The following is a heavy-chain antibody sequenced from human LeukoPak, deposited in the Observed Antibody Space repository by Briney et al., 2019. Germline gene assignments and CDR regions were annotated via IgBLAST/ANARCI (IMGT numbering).Heavy chain of an antibody. V-gene: IGHV3-23*01. D-gene: IGHD5-18*01. CDR3: ARQPAGYSYGAGAFDI. CDR2: ISATGVNT. CDR1: GFGSKNYA. J-gene: IGHJ3*02. Sequence: GGSLRLSCTTSGFGSKNYAMSWVRLAPGKGLEWVSIISATGVNTYYADSVKGRFTISRDNSKNTLYLQMNSRRAEDTAVYYCARQPAGYSYGAGAFDIWGQGTMVTVSS.